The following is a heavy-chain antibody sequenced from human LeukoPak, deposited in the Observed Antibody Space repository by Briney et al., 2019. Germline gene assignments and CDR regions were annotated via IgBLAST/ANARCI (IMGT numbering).Heavy chain of an antibody. J-gene: IGHJ2*01. V-gene: IGHV1-18*01. CDR3: ARTYGDYDGSYWYFDL. Sequence: ASVRVSCKASGYTFTGYGITWVRQAPGQGLEWMGWISTYNGKTDYAQKLQGRVTMTTDRSTSTAYMEQRSLRSDDTAVYYCARTYGDYDGSYWYFDLWGRGTLVTVSS. CDR1: GYTFTGYG. CDR2: ISTYNGKT. D-gene: IGHD4-17*01.